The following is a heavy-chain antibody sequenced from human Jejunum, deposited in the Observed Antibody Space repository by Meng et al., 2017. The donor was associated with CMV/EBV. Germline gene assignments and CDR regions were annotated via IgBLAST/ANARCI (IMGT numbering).Heavy chain of an antibody. Sequence: FDAYAIHWVRQRPGKGLEWVSGINWNSDSRGYADSVRGRFTISRGNAKNSLYLQMNNLRVDDTAFYYCAKDYVSFSTYRSGWPVDYWGRGTLVTVSS. J-gene: IGHJ4*02. CDR2: INWNSDSR. D-gene: IGHD6-19*01. CDR3: AKDYVSFSTYRSGWPVDY. CDR1: FDAYA. V-gene: IGHV3-9*01.